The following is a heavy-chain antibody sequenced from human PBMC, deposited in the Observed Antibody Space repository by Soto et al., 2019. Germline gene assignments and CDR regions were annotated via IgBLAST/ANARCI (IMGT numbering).Heavy chain of an antibody. CDR1: GYTFTSYY. J-gene: IGHJ4*02. D-gene: IGHD4-17*01. CDR2: INPSGGSK. V-gene: IGHV1-46*01. CDR3: ARKDYGDYGGGFGY. Sequence: QVQLVQSGAEVKKPGASVKVSCKASGYTFTSYYMHWVRQAPGQGLEWMGIINPSGGSKSYAQKFQSRVNMTRDTSTSTVYMELSSLRSEDTAVYYCARKDYGDYGGGFGYWGQGTLVTVSS.